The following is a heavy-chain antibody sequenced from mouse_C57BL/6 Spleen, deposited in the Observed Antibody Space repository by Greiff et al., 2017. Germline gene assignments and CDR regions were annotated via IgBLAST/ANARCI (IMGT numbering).Heavy chain of an antibody. Sequence: EVMLVESGGDLVKPGGSLKLSCAASGFTFSSYGMSWVRQTPDKRLEWVATISSGGSYTYYPDSVKGRFTISRDNAKNTLYLQMRSLKSEDTAMYYCARRGCNYPFDYWGQGTTLTVSS. CDR1: GFTFSSYG. CDR3: ARRGCNYPFDY. CDR2: ISSGGSYT. J-gene: IGHJ2*01. D-gene: IGHD2-1*01. V-gene: IGHV5-6*02.